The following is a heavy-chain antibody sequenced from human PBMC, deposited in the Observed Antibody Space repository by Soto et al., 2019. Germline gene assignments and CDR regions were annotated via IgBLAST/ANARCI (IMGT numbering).Heavy chain of an antibody. D-gene: IGHD4-17*01. V-gene: IGHV3-30-3*01. Sequence: QVQLVESGGGVVQPGRSLRLSCAASGFTFSSYAMHWVRQAPGKGLEWVAVISYDGSNKYYADSVKGRFTISRDNSKNPLYQQMNCLRAEDTAVYYCAREEATVVTWVFGAFDIWGQGTMVTGSS. CDR2: ISYDGSNK. CDR1: GFTFSSYA. CDR3: AREEATVVTWVFGAFDI. J-gene: IGHJ3*02.